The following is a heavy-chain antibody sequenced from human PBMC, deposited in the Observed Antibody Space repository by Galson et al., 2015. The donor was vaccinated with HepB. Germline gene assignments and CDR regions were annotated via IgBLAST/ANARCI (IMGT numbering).Heavy chain of an antibody. CDR3: AIEPPLWMVRGVKAAFDY. J-gene: IGHJ4*02. D-gene: IGHD3-10*01. CDR1: GFTVSSNY. V-gene: IGHV3-66*01. CDR2: IYTSGST. Sequence: SLRLSCAASGFTVSSNYMNWVRQAPGKGLKWVSVIYTSGSTYYADSVKGRFTISRDNSKNTLYLQMNSLRAEDTAVYCCAIEPPLWMVRGVKAAFDYWGQGTVVTVSS.